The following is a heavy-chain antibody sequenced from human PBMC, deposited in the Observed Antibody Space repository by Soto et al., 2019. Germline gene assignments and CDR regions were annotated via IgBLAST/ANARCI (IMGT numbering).Heavy chain of an antibody. Sequence: PGGSLRLSCAASGFTFSNAWMNWVRQAPGKGLEWVGRIKSKNDGGTTDYDAPVKGRFTISRDDSKNTLYLQMNSLKTEDSAVYYCTTDFAYYYGSGSYTYYYYGMDVWGQGTTVTVSS. CDR1: GFTFSNAW. J-gene: IGHJ6*02. V-gene: IGHV3-15*07. CDR3: TTDFAYYYGSGSYTYYYYGMDV. D-gene: IGHD3-10*01. CDR2: IKSKNDGGTT.